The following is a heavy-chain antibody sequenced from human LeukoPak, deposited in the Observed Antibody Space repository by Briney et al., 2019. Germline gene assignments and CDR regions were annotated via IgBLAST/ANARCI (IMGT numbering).Heavy chain of an antibody. J-gene: IGHJ4*02. Sequence: GGSLRLSCAAAGFTFNNYAMSWVRQAPGKGLKWVSGISSGGSTYYADSVKGRFTISRDNSKNTLFLQMNSLRAEDTAIYYCARDRGSGRSDYWGQGTLVTVSS. CDR1: GFTFNNYA. D-gene: IGHD3-10*01. CDR3: ARDRGSGRSDY. CDR2: ISSGGST. V-gene: IGHV3-23*01.